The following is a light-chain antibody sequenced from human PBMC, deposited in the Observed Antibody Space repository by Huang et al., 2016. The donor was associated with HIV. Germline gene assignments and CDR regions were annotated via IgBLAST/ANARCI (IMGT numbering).Light chain of an antibody. V-gene: IGKV1-8*01. J-gene: IGKJ1*01. CDR2: AAS. CDR1: QGSSSY. Sequence: AIRITQSPSSLSASTGDRVTITCRASQGSSSYLAWYQQEPGRAPRLLIYAASTLQSGVPSRVSGSGSGADFTLTISGLQSEDFATYYCQQYYTYPRTFGQGTKLEIK. CDR3: QQYYTYPRT.